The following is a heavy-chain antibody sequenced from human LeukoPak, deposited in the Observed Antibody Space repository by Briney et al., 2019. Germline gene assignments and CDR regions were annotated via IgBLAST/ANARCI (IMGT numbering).Heavy chain of an antibody. CDR3: AKSGPYCSSTSCNYFDY. CDR2: ISGSGGST. Sequence: GGSLRLSCAASGFTVSSNYMSWVRQAPGKGLEWVSAISGSGGSTYYADSVKGRFTISRDNSKNALFLQMNSLRAEDTAVYYCAKSGPYCSSTSCNYFDYWGQGTLVTVSS. CDR1: GFTVSSNY. J-gene: IGHJ4*02. V-gene: IGHV3-23*01. D-gene: IGHD2-2*01.